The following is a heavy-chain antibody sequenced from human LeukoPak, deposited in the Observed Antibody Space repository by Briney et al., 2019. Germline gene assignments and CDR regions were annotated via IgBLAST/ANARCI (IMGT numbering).Heavy chain of an antibody. D-gene: IGHD2-15*01. V-gene: IGHV4-31*03. J-gene: IGHJ3*02. Sequence: SQTLSLTCTVSGGSISSGDSYWSWIRQLPGKGLEWIGYIYYSGTTYYNPSLKSRLTISVDTSKNQLSLKLSSVTAADTAVYYCARNGYCSGGSCYSNNAFDIWGQGTMVTVSS. CDR2: IYYSGTT. CDR1: GGSISSGDSY. CDR3: ARNGYCSGGSCYSNNAFDI.